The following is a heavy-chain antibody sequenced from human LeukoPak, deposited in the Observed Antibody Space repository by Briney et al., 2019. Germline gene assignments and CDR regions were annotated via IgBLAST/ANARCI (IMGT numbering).Heavy chain of an antibody. CDR2: INPNSGGT. D-gene: IGHD6-19*01. CDR1: GYTFTSYD. CDR3: ARHRRGAVAGKGWFAP. J-gene: IGHJ5*02. Sequence: GASVKVSCKASGYTFTSYDINWVRQAPGQGLEWMGWINPNSGGTNYAQKFQGRVTMTRDTSISTAYMELSRLRSDDTAVYYCARHRRGAVAGKGWFAPWGQGTLVTVSS. V-gene: IGHV1-2*02.